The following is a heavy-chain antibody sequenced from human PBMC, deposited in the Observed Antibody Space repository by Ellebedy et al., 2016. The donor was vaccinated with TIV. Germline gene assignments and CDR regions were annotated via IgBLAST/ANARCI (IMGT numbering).Heavy chain of an antibody. D-gene: IGHD6-13*01. J-gene: IGHJ4*02. CDR1: GFTFSSYA. CDR2: ISYDGSNK. Sequence: GESLKISXAASGFTFSSYAMHWVRQAPGKGLEWVAVISYDGSNKYYTDSVKGRFTISRDNSKNTLYLQMNSLRSEDTAVYYCAKDQRHYKAPAGTSYFDYWGQGTLVTVSS. V-gene: IGHV3-30-3*01. CDR3: AKDQRHYKAPAGTSYFDY.